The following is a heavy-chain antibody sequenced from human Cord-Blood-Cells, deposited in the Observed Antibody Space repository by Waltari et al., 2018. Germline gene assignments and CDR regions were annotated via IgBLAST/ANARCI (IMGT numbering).Heavy chain of an antibody. V-gene: IGHV3-30*18. J-gene: IGHJ6*03. D-gene: IGHD1-26*01. CDR3: AKVAGSGGSYYYYYYMDV. CDR1: GFTFSSYG. Sequence: QVQLVESGGGVVQPGRSLRLSCAASGFTFSSYGMHWARQAPGKGLEWVAVIWYDGSNKYYADSVKGRFTISRDNSKNTLYLQMNSLRAEDTAMYYCAKVAGSGGSYYYYYYMDVWGKGTTVTVSS. CDR2: IWYDGSNK.